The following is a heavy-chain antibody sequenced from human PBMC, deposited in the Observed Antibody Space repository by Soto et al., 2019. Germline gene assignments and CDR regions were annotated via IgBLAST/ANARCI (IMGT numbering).Heavy chain of an antibody. CDR2: IWYDGSNK. CDR1: GFTFSSYG. D-gene: IGHD3-22*01. V-gene: IGHV3-33*01. Sequence: SGGSLRLSCAASGFTFSSYGMHWVRQAPGKGLEWVAVIWYDGSNKYYADYVKGRFTISRDNSKNTLYLQMNSLRAEDTAVYYCARGARYDSSGYLFDYWGRGTLVTVSS. J-gene: IGHJ4*02. CDR3: ARGARYDSSGYLFDY.